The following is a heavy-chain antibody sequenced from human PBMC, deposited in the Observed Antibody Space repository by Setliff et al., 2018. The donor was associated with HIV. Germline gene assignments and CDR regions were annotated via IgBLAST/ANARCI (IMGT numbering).Heavy chain of an antibody. CDR1: GDSLRSTNSY. J-gene: IGHJ2*01. V-gene: IGHV4-39*07. CDR2: IYYTGSA. CDR3: ARVQRGRGYSHGHWYFDL. D-gene: IGHD5-18*01. Sequence: SETLSLTFTVSGDSLRSTNSYWGWIRQPPGKALEWIGTIYYTGSAFYNPSLKSRVTMSVDTSKSQFSLGLTLVTAADTAIYYCARVQRGRGYSHGHWYFDLWGRGTLVTVPQ.